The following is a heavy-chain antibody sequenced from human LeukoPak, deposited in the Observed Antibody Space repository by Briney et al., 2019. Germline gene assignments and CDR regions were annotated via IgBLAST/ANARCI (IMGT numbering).Heavy chain of an antibody. V-gene: IGHV3-7*01. CDR2: IKQDGSEK. CDR1: GFTFTTYW. CDR3: ARGGGYAWDY. J-gene: IGHJ4*02. Sequence: YPGGSLRLSCATSGFTFTTYWMNWVRQAPGKGLEWVANIKQDGSEKYYVDSVKGRFTISRDNARNSLYLQMNSLRADDTAVYYCARGGGYAWDYWGQGTLVTVSS. D-gene: IGHD5-12*01.